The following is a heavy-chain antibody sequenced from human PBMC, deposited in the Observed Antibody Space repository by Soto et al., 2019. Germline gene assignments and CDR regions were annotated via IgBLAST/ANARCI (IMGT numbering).Heavy chain of an antibody. CDR1: GFTFSSYA. J-gene: IGHJ6*02. CDR3: ARDLTVTYYYYYGMDV. Sequence: GGSLRLSCAASGFTFSSYAMHWVRQAPGKGLEWVAVISYDGSNKYYADSVKGRFTISRDNSKNTLYLQMNSLRAEDTAVYYRARDLTVTYYYYYGMDVWGQGTTVTVSS. CDR2: ISYDGSNK. V-gene: IGHV3-30-3*01. D-gene: IGHD4-17*01.